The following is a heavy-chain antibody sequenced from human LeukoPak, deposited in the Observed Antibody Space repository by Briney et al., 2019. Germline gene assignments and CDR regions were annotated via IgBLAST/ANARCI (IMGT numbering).Heavy chain of an antibody. V-gene: IGHV5-51*01. CDR1: GYSFTSYW. CDR3: ARGLGYCSSTSCSEYNWFDP. D-gene: IGHD2-2*01. CDR2: IYPGDSDT. Sequence: GESLKISCKGSGYSFTSYWIGWVRQMPGKGLEWIGIIYPGDSDTRYSPSFQGQVTISADKSISTAYLQWSSLKASDTAMYYCARGLGYCSSTSCSEYNWFDPWGQGTLVTVSS. J-gene: IGHJ5*02.